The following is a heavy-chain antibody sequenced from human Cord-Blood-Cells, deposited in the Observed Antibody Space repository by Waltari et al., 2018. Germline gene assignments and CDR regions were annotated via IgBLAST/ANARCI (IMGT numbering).Heavy chain of an antibody. J-gene: IGHJ4*02. D-gene: IGHD3-16*01. Sequence: EAQLVESGGGLVQPGGSLRLACAASGFTFRSHWMHWVRQVPGKGLVWVSRINSDGSSTSYADSVKGRFTISRDNAKNTLYLQMNSLRAEDTAVYYCATSGLGPHDYWGQGTLVTVSS. CDR2: INSDGSST. CDR1: GFTFRSHW. CDR3: ATSGLGPHDY. V-gene: IGHV3-74*01.